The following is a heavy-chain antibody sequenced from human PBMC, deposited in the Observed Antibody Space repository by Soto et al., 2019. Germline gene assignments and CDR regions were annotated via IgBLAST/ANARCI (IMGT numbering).Heavy chain of an antibody. Sequence: ASVKVSCKASGGTFSSYAISWVRQAPGQGLERMGGIIPIFGTANYAQKFQGRVTVTADESTSTAYMELSSLRSEDTAVYYCARDYYGPGSPTNLYYGMDVWGQGTTVTVSS. CDR3: ARDYYGPGSPTNLYYGMDV. D-gene: IGHD3-10*01. CDR1: GGTFSSYA. J-gene: IGHJ6*02. V-gene: IGHV1-69*13. CDR2: IIPIFGTA.